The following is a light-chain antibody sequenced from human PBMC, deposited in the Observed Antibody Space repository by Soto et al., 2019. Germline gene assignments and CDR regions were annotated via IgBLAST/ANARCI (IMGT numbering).Light chain of an antibody. CDR2: EVS. V-gene: IGLV2-14*01. J-gene: IGLJ1*01. Sequence: QSVLTQPASVSGSPGQSITISCTGTSSDVGGYNYVSWYQQYPGKAPKLMIYEVSNRPAGVSNRFSGSKSGNTASLTISGLQAEDEADYYCSSYTSGGTYVFGTGTKLTVL. CDR3: SSYTSGGTYV. CDR1: SSDVGGYNY.